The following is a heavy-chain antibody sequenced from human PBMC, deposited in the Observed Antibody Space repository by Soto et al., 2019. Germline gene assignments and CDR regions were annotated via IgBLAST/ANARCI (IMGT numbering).Heavy chain of an antibody. CDR3: VHRHILTGQANWFDP. J-gene: IGHJ5*02. Sequence: QITLKESGPPLVKPTQTLTLTCTFSGFSLSTSGVGVGWIRQPPGKALEWLALIYWDDDKGYSPSLRTRLTITQDTSKNQVVLTMTNMDPLDTASYYCVHRHILTGQANWFDPWGQGTLVTVSS. CDR1: GFSLSTSGVG. V-gene: IGHV2-5*02. D-gene: IGHD3-9*01. CDR2: IYWDDDK.